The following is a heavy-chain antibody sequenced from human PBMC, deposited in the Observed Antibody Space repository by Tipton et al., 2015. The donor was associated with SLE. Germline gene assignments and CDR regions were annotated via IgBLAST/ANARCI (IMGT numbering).Heavy chain of an antibody. V-gene: IGHV4-34*01. D-gene: IGHD5-18*01. J-gene: IGHJ4*02. CDR3: AREEGYGQGY. Sequence: AGLVKPSETLSLTCAVYGGSFSGYYWSWIRQPPGKGLEWIGSIYYSGSTYYNPSLKSRVTISVDTSKNQFSLKLSSVTAADTAVYYCAREEGYGQGYWGQGTLVTVSS. CDR2: IYYSGST. CDR1: GGSFSGYY.